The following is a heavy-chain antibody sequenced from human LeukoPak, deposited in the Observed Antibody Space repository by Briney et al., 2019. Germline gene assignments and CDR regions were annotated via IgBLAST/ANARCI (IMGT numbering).Heavy chain of an antibody. D-gene: IGHD6-13*01. Sequence: SETLSLTCTVSGGSISSYYWSWIRPPAGKGLEWIGRIYTSGSTNYNPSLKSRVTMSVDTSKNQFSLKLSSVTAADTAVYYCARGYSSSWNYFVYWGQGTLVTVSS. J-gene: IGHJ4*02. CDR1: GGSISSYY. CDR3: ARGYSSSWNYFVY. CDR2: IYTSGST. V-gene: IGHV4-4*07.